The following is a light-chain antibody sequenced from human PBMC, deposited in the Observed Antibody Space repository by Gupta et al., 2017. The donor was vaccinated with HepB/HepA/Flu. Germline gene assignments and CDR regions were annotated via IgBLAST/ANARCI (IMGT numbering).Light chain of an antibody. J-gene: IGLJ2*01. CDR2: GNY. Sequence: QSVLSPRPSASRPPGLRVSISCSPSSPNLGTNTVNWYQQLPVTAPKLLIYGNYERPSGVPDRLSGSKSGTSASLAISGLQPEDEANYYCAAWDDSLNGVVFGGGTKLTVL. CDR1: SPNLGTNT. CDR3: AAWDDSLNGVV. V-gene: IGLV1-44*01.